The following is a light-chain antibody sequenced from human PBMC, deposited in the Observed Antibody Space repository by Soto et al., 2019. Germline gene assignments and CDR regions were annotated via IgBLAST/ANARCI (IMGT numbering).Light chain of an antibody. CDR3: QKYRTSPTWT. CDR1: QSVTGDY. Sequence: EIVLTQSPGTLSLSPGESATLSCRASQSVTGDYVAWYQQKPGQAPRLLIYGASRRATGIADRFSGSGSGTDFTIIISRLESEDSAVYYCQKYRTSPTWTFGQGTKVEIK. V-gene: IGKV3-20*01. J-gene: IGKJ1*01. CDR2: GAS.